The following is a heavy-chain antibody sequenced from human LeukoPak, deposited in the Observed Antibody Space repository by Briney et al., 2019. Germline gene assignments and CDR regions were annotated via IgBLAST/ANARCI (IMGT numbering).Heavy chain of an antibody. CDR3: ARDSLEWLLYGYFQH. Sequence: ASVKVSCKASGYTFTGYYMHWVRQAPGQGLEWMGWINPNSGGTNYAQKFQGRVTMTRDTSISTAYMELSRLRSDDTAVYYCARDSLEWLLYGYFQHWGQGTLSPSPQ. CDR1: GYTFTGYY. CDR2: INPNSGGT. J-gene: IGHJ1*01. V-gene: IGHV1-2*02. D-gene: IGHD3-3*01.